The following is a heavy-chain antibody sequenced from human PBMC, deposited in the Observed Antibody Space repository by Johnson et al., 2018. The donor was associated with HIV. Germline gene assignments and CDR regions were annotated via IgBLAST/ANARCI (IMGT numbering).Heavy chain of an antibody. CDR2: IYSGGST. J-gene: IGHJ3*02. D-gene: IGHD6-19*01. CDR3: ARDDSSGWYGLGAFDI. CDR1: GFTVSSNY. Sequence: EVQVVESGGGFVQPGGSLRVSCAASGFTVSSNYMSWVRQAPGKGLEWVSVIYSGGSTYYADSVQGRFTISRDNSKNTLYLQMNSLRAEDMAVYYCARDDSSGWYGLGAFDIWGQGTMVTVSS. V-gene: IGHV3-66*02.